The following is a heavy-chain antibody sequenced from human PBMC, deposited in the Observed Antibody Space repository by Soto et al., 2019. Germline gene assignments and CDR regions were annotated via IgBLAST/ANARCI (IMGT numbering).Heavy chain of an antibody. CDR3: ARFMLYSSYFDY. CDR2: INAGNGNT. D-gene: IGHD2-8*01. J-gene: IGHJ4*02. Sequence: GASVKVSCKASGYTLTSYAMHWVRQAPGQRLEWMGWINAGNGNTKYSQKFQGRVTITRDTSASTAYMELSSLRSEDTAVYYCARFMLYSSYFDYWGQGTLVTVSS. CDR1: GYTLTSYA. V-gene: IGHV1-3*01.